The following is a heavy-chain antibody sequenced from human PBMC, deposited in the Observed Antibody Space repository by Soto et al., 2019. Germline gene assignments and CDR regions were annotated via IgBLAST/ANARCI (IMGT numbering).Heavy chain of an antibody. CDR1: GFAFSSSA. CDR3: AKELSYNSGRPFDY. J-gene: IGHJ4*02. V-gene: IGHV3-23*01. D-gene: IGHD3-10*01. CDR2: ISAGGGAT. Sequence: GGSLRLSCAASGFAFSSSAMTWVRQAPGKGLEWVSSISAGGGATFYTDSVKGRFTVSRHNSKNTLYLQMNSLRAEDTALYYCAKELSYNSGRPFDYWGQGTLVTVSS.